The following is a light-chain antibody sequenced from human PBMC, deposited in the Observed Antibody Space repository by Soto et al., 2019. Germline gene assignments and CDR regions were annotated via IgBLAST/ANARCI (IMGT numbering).Light chain of an antibody. CDR2: EVS. V-gene: IGLV2-14*01. CDR3: SSYTSSSTGWV. CDR1: SSDVGGYNY. J-gene: IGLJ3*02. Sequence: QSALTQPASVSGSPGQSITISCTGTSSDVGGYNYVSWYQQHPGKAPKLMIYEVSNRPSGVSNRFSGSKSGNTASLTICGLQAEDEADYYCSSYTSSSTGWVFGGGTKLTVL.